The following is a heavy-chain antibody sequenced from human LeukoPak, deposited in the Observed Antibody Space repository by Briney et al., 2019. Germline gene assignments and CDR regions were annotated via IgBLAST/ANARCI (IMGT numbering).Heavy chain of an antibody. D-gene: IGHD2-2*01. CDR2: VGISSGNT. V-gene: IGHV3-48*01. J-gene: IGHJ4*02. CDR1: GFTFSDYS. Sequence: GGSLRLSCAASGFTFSDYSMNWVRQAPGKGLEWISYVGISSGNTKYADSVKGRFTISGDKAKNSLYLQMNSLRVGDTAVYYCARDTKYAFDNWGQGTLVTVSS. CDR3: ARDTKYAFDN.